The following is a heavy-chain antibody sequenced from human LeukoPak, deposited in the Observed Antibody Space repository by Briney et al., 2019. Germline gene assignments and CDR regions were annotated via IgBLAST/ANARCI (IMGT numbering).Heavy chain of an antibody. Sequence: SETLSLTCTVSGGSISSYYWSWIRQPPGKGLEWIGYIYYSGSTNYNPSLKSRVTISVDTSKNQFSLKLSSVTAADTAVYYCARVIRLDDNPLFDYWGQGTLVAVSS. V-gene: IGHV4-59*01. CDR2: IYYSGST. CDR3: ARVIRLDDNPLFDY. J-gene: IGHJ4*02. D-gene: IGHD1-1*01. CDR1: GGSISSYY.